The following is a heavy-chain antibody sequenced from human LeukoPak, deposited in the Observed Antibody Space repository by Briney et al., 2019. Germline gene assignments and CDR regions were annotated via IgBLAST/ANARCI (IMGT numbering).Heavy chain of an antibody. CDR3: AADYTSRSYRFDH. V-gene: IGHV4-59*12. CDR2: IYHSGST. J-gene: IGHJ4*02. D-gene: IGHD3-10*01. Sequence: SETLSLTCTVSGGSISSYYWSWIRQPPGKGLEWIGYIYHSGSTTYNPSLKSRLTISLDRSKNQISLKLNSVTAADTAVYYCAADYTSRSYRFDHWGQGTLVTVSS. CDR1: GGSISSYY.